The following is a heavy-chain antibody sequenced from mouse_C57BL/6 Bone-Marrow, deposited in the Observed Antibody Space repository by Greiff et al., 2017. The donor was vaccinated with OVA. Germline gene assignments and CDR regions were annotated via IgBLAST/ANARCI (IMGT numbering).Heavy chain of an antibody. CDR2: ISNLAYSI. CDR3: ARRGNYGSSYDYFDY. CDR1: GFTFSDYG. D-gene: IGHD1-1*01. J-gene: IGHJ2*01. V-gene: IGHV5-15*01. Sequence: EVKLMESGGGLVQPGGSLKLSCAASGFTFSDYGMAWVRQGPRKGPEWVAFISNLAYSIYYADTVTGRFTISSENAKNTLYLEMSSLRSEDTARYYCARRGNYGSSYDYFDYWGQGTTLTVSS.